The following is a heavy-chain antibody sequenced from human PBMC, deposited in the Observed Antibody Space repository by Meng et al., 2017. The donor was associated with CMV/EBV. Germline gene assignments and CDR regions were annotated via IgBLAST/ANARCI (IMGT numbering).Heavy chain of an antibody. CDR2: IYYSGST. J-gene: IGHJ5*02. V-gene: IGHV4-39*01. CDR1: GSISSSSYY. Sequence: GSISSSSYYGGWIRQPPGKGLEWIGSIYYSGSTYYNPSLKSRVTISVDTSKNQFSLKLSSVTAADTAVYYCARIPRIAAAGTGWFDPWGQGTLVTVSS. CDR3: ARIPRIAAAGTGWFDP. D-gene: IGHD6-13*01.